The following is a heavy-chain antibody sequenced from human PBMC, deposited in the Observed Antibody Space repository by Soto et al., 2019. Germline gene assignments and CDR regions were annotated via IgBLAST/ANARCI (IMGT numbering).Heavy chain of an antibody. CDR2: ISAYNGNT. CDR3: AEGGYDFWSGYYKERWFDP. D-gene: IGHD3-3*01. V-gene: IGHV1-18*01. CDR1: GYTFTSYG. Sequence: GASVKVSCKASGYTFTSYGISWVRQAPGQGLEWMGWISAYNGNTNYAQKLQGRVTMTTDTSTSTAYMELRSLRSDDTAVYCCAEGGYDFWSGYYKERWFDPWGQGTLVTVSS. J-gene: IGHJ5*02.